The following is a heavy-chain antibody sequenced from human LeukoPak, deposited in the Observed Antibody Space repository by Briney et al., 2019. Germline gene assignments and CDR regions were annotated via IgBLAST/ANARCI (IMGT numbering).Heavy chain of an antibody. CDR3: ARVGSRGSGNFDY. Sequence: GGSLRLSCAASGFTFSSYSMNWVRQAPGKGLEWVSYISSSSSTIYYADSVKGRFTISRDNAKNSLYLQMNSLRAEDTAVYYCARVGSRGSGNFDYWGQGTLVTVSS. D-gene: IGHD3-10*01. CDR2: ISSSSSTI. CDR1: GFTFSSYS. V-gene: IGHV3-48*01. J-gene: IGHJ4*02.